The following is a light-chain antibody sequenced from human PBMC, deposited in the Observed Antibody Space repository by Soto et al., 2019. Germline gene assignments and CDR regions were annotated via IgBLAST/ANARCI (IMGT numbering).Light chain of an antibody. CDR3: QQYNDGLT. CDR2: GAS. J-gene: IGKJ4*01. Sequence: EMVMTQSPATLSVSPGERATLSCRAGKSISSNLAGYQLKPGQAPRLLIYGASTRATGIPARFSGSGSGTEFTLTITSLQSEDFAVYFCQQYNDGLTFGGGTKVDI. V-gene: IGKV3-15*01. CDR1: KSISSN.